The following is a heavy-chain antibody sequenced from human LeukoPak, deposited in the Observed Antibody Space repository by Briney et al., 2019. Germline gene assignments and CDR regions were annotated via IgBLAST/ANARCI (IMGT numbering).Heavy chain of an antibody. CDR3: ARRLAGTEDY. V-gene: IGHV4-39*01. Sequence: SETLSLTCTVYGGSISSSSYYWGWIRQPPGKGLEWIGSIYYSGSTYYNPSLKSRVTISVDTSKNQFSLKLTSVTAADTAVYYCARRLAGTEDYWGQGTLVTVSS. J-gene: IGHJ4*02. CDR2: IYYSGST. CDR1: GGSISSSSYY. D-gene: IGHD6-13*01.